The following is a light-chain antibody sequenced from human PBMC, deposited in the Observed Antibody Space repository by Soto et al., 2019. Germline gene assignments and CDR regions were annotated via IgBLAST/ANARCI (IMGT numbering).Light chain of an antibody. CDR3: ATWADGLNSYV. J-gene: IGLJ1*01. Sequence: QSVLTQPPSASGTPGQRVTISCSGSSSNIETNTVNWYQQVPGTAPKHLIYSNNQRPSGVPDRFSGSKSGTSASLAISGLQSEDEADYYCATWADGLNSYVFGTGTKLTVL. V-gene: IGLV1-44*01. CDR1: SSNIETNT. CDR2: SNN.